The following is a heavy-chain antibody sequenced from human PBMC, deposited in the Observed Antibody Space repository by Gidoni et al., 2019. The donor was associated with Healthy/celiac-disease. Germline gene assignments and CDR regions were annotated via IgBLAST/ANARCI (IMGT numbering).Heavy chain of an antibody. CDR2: ISWNSGSI. V-gene: IGHV3-9*01. Sequence: EVQLVESGGGLVQPGRSLRLACAASGFTFADYAMHWVRQAPGKGLEWVSGISWNSGSIGYADSVKGRFTISRDNAKNSLYLQMNSLRAEDTALYYCAKEWYGMDVWGQGTTVTVSS. CDR1: GFTFADYA. CDR3: AKEWYGMDV. J-gene: IGHJ6*02.